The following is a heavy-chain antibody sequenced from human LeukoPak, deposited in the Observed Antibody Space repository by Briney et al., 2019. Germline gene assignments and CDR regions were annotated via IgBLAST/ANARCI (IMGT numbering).Heavy chain of an antibody. D-gene: IGHD3-22*01. CDR3: ARGSYYSSDFEYFHH. Sequence: ASVKVSCKASGYTFTGYYMHWERQAPGQGLEWMGWINPNSGGTNYAQKFQGRVTMTRDTSISTAYMELSRLRSDDTAVYYCARGSYYSSDFEYFHHWGQGTLVTVSS. J-gene: IGHJ1*01. V-gene: IGHV1-2*02. CDR2: INPNSGGT. CDR1: GYTFTGYY.